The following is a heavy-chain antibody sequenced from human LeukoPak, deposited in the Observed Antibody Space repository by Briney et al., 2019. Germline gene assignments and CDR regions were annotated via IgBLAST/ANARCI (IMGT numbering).Heavy chain of an antibody. CDR3: ARATMTVLFDY. V-gene: IGHV3-7*03. CDR1: GFTFSTYW. Sequence: PGGSLRLSCAASGFTFSTYWMTWVRQAPGKGLEWVANIKQDGSEKYYVDSVKGRFTISRDNANKSLYLQMNSLRAEDTAVYYCARATMTVLFDYWGQGTLVTVSS. J-gene: IGHJ4*02. CDR2: IKQDGSEK. D-gene: IGHD4-17*01.